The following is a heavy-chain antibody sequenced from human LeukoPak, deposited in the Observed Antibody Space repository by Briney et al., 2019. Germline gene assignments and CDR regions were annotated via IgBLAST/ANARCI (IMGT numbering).Heavy chain of an antibody. CDR2: INPNSGGT. J-gene: IGHJ6*02. CDR1: GYTFTGYY. D-gene: IGHD3-9*01. Sequence: ASVKVSCKASGYTFTGYYMHWVRQAPGQGLEWMGWINPNSGGTNYAQKFQGRVTMTRDTSISTAYMELRSLRSDDTAVYYCARSPPRGDILTGYYGYYYYYGMDVWGQGTTVTVSS. CDR3: ARSPPRGDILTGYYGYYYYYGMDV. V-gene: IGHV1-2*02.